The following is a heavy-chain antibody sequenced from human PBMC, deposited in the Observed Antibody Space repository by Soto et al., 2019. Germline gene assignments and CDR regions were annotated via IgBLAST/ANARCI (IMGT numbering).Heavy chain of an antibody. CDR2: CVPGDSGT. Sequence: GAYLTISSRTSAHRSTSYWIAWPLQTHGKGLERMRVCVPGDSGTRYCPCFQGQGTISAGRASSTVFLQWGSMKASDTAVYFCARKGKSGYFNWLDPWGQGTRVGVSS. D-gene: IGHD3-22*01. J-gene: IGHJ5*02. CDR3: ARKGKSGYFNWLDP. V-gene: IGHV5-51*01. CDR1: AHRSTSYW.